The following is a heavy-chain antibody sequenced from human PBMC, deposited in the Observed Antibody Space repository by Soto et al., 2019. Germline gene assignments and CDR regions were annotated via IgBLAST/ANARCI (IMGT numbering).Heavy chain of an antibody. CDR2: IYHSGTT. V-gene: IGHV4-31*11. CDR3: ARVTTEFDY. J-gene: IGHJ4*02. CDR1: GDSISSDGYY. D-gene: IGHD3-22*01. Sequence: SETLSLTCAVSGDSISSDGYYWSWIRQHPGKGLEWTGHIYHSGTTYYNPALKSRVSISIDTSKNQFSLNVTSVTSADTAVYYCARVTTEFDYWGLGTLVTVS.